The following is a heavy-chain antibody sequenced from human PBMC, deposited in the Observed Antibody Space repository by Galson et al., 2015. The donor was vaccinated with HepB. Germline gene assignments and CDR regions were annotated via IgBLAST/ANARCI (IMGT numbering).Heavy chain of an antibody. J-gene: IGHJ4*02. V-gene: IGHV1-46*04. Sequence: SVKVSCKASGYTFTSYYMHWVRQAPGQGLEWMGIINPSGGSTSYAQKLQGRVTMTRDTSTSTVYMELSSLRSEDTAVYYCAIEGVAGLWGYWSQGTLVTVSS. CDR1: GYTFTSYY. CDR3: AIEGVAGLWGY. D-gene: IGHD6-19*01. CDR2: INPSGGST.